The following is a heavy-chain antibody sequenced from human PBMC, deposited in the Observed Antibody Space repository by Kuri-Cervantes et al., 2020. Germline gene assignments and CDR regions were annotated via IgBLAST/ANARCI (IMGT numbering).Heavy chain of an antibody. Sequence: SETLSLTCTVSGGSIDSSSYFWAWIRQAPGQGLEWIGAIYYSGSAYYTPSLRSRVTISIDTSKNRFSLKMNSVTPADTAVYYCARGEDYSDSSGFYDDSWGQGVLVTVSS. CDR1: GGSIDSSSYF. CDR3: ARGEDYSDSSGFYDDS. J-gene: IGHJ4*02. D-gene: IGHD3-22*01. V-gene: IGHV4-39*02. CDR2: IYYSGSA.